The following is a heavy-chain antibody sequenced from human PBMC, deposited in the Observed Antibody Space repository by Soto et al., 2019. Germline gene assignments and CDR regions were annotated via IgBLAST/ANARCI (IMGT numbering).Heavy chain of an antibody. Sequence: SETLSLTCTVSGGSMSSEGYCWSWIRQHPGKGLEWIGYIYYSGSTNYNPSLKSRVTISVDASKNQFSLKLSSVTAADTAVYYCARVISGSGSYYSPHGMDVWGQGTTVTVSS. D-gene: IGHD3-10*01. V-gene: IGHV4-61*08. J-gene: IGHJ6*02. CDR1: GGSMSSEGYC. CDR2: IYYSGST. CDR3: ARVISGSGSYYSPHGMDV.